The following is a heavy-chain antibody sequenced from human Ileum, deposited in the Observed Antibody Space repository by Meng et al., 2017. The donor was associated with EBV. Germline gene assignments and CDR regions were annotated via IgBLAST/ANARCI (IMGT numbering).Heavy chain of an antibody. D-gene: IGHD6-13*01. CDR3: VYSSSFH. V-gene: IGHV3-11*01. CDR2: ISSTGSTT. J-gene: IGHJ4*02. CDR1: GFTFSNYY. Sequence: QVQLVGCGGGLVKPGGSLRLSCAASGFTFSNYYMNWIRQAPGKGLEWVSFISSTGSTTYYADSVKGRFTVSRDNAKNSLFLQMHSLRAEDTAVYYCVYSSSFHWGQGTLVTVSS.